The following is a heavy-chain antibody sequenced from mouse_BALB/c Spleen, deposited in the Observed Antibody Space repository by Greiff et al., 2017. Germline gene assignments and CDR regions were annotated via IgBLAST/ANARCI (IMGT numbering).Heavy chain of an antibody. Sequence: EVKVVESGGGLVKPGGSLKLSCAASGFTFSDYYMYWVRQTPEKRLEWVATISDGGSYTYYPDSVKGRFTISRDNAKNNLYLQMSSLKSEDTAMYYCARGGYHYAMDYWGQGTSVTVSS. D-gene: IGHD2-14*01. J-gene: IGHJ4*01. CDR3: ARGGYHYAMDY. CDR1: GFTFSDYY. V-gene: IGHV5-4*02. CDR2: ISDGGSYT.